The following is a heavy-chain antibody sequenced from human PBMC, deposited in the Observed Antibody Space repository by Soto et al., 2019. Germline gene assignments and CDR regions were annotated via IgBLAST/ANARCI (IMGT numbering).Heavy chain of an antibody. D-gene: IGHD2-15*01. CDR1: GFSFSSYA. CDR2: ISGSDGKT. J-gene: IGHJ4*02. V-gene: IGHV3-23*01. CDR3: ARWNYLDY. Sequence: EVQLLESGGGLVQPGGSLRLSCAASGFSFSSYAMRWVRQAPGKGLEWVSTISGSDGKTFYADSVKGRFSISRDTSDNTLYLQMTSLRADDTAIDYCARWNYLDYWGQGARVPVSS.